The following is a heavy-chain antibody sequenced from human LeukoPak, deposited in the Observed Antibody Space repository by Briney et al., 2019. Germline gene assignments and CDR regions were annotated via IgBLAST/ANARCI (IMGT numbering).Heavy chain of an antibody. CDR1: GGTFSSYA. CDR2: IIPIFGTA. CDR3: ARDLHYYDSSGYYYPNRFDP. V-gene: IGHV1-69*05. D-gene: IGHD3-22*01. Sequence: ASVKVSCKASGGTFSSYAISWVRQAPGQGLEWMGRIIPIFGTANYAQKFQGRVTITTDESTSTAYMELSSLRSEDTAVYYCARDLHYYDSSGYYYPNRFDPWGQGTLVTVSS. J-gene: IGHJ5*02.